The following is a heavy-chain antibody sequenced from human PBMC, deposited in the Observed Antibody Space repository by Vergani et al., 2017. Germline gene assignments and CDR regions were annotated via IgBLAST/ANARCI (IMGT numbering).Heavy chain of an antibody. CDR2: ISWRSESV. V-gene: IGHV3-9*01. CDR3: VRLPRGPWNFDL. Sequence: EVQLVESGGGLVEPGRSLRLSCAASGFRFDDHAMHWVRQGPGKGLEWVAGISWRSESVGYADSVKGRFTISRDNTKNSLSLQMSGLRVEDTAVYYCVRLPRGPWNFDLWGQGTLVTVSS. D-gene: IGHD1-1*01. CDR1: GFRFDDHA. J-gene: IGHJ5*02.